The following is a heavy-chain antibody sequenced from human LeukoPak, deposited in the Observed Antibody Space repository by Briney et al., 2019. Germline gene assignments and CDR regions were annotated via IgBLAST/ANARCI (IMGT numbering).Heavy chain of an antibody. D-gene: IGHD3-10*01. V-gene: IGHV3-30*03. CDR2: ISFDGSNK. CDR3: ARDWSYSAHPHRFDY. CDR1: GFIFSSHG. Sequence: PGGSLILSCVASGFIFSSHGIHWVRQAPGKGLEWVAVISFDGSNKYFADSVKGRFTISRDNSKNTLYLQMNSLRAEDTAVYYCARDWSYSAHPHRFDYWGQGTLVTVSS. J-gene: IGHJ4*02.